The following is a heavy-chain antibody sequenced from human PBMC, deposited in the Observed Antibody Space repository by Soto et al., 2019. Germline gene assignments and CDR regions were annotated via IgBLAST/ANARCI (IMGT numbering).Heavy chain of an antibody. J-gene: IGHJ6*02. CDR3: AREPDYGRWAYGMDV. V-gene: IGHV4-59*01. Sequence: SETLSLTCTFSGGFISSYYWSLIRQPPGKGVGWSGDIYYSWRTNYNPSLKSRVTISVATSKNHFSLNLSSVTAAATDVYYCAREPDYGRWAYGMDVWGQGTTVTVSS. D-gene: IGHD4-17*01. CDR2: IYYSWRT. CDR1: GGFISSYY.